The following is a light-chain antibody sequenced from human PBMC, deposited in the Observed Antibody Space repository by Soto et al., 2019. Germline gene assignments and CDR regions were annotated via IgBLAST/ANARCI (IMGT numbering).Light chain of an antibody. CDR3: SSYTSSSTPNV. Sequence: QSALTQPASVSGSPGQSITISCTGTSXDVGGYNYVSWYQQHPGKAPKLMIYEVSNRPSGVSNRFSGSKSGNTASLTISGLQAEDEADYYCSSYTSSSTPNVFGTGTKGTVL. CDR1: SXDVGGYNY. J-gene: IGLJ1*01. CDR2: EVS. V-gene: IGLV2-14*01.